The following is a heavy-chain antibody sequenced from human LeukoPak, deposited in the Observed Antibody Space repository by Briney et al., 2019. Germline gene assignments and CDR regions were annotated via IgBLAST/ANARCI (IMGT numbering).Heavy chain of an antibody. CDR2: IRYDGSNK. CDR3: ARGATVVNTGDY. D-gene: IGHD4-23*01. J-gene: IGHJ4*02. Sequence: LTGGSLRLSCAASGFTFSSYGMHWVRQAPGKGLEWVAFIRYDGSNKYYADSVKGRFTISRDNSKNTLYLQMNSLRAEDTAVYYCARGATVVNTGDYWGQGTLVTVSS. V-gene: IGHV3-30*02. CDR1: GFTFSSYG.